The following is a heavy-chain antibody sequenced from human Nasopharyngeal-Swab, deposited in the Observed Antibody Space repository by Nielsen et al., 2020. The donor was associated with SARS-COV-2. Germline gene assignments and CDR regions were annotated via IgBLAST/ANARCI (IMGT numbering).Heavy chain of an antibody. CDR2: ISAYNGNT. Sequence: ASVKVSCKASGYTFTSYGISWVRQAPGQGLEWMGWISAYNGNTNYAQKLQGRVTMTTDTSTSTAYMELRSLRSDDTAVYYCARRGSSSSPTNYYYYGMDVWDQGTTVTVSS. V-gene: IGHV1-18*01. D-gene: IGHD6-6*01. CDR3: ARRGSSSSPTNYYYYGMDV. J-gene: IGHJ6*02. CDR1: GYTFTSYG.